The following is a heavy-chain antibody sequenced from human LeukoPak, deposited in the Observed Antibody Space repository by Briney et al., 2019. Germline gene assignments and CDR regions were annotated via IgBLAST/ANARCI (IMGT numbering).Heavy chain of an antibody. CDR1: GYTFTGYY. D-gene: IGHD6-19*01. V-gene: IGHV1-2*02. CDR3: ARGSKYSSGWYLH. Sequence: ASVKVSCKASGYTFTGYYMHWVRQAPGQGLEWMGWINPNSGSTNYAQKFQGRVTMTRDTSISTAYMELSRLRSDDTAVYYCARGSKYSSGWYLHWGQGTLVTVSS. J-gene: IGHJ4*02. CDR2: INPNSGST.